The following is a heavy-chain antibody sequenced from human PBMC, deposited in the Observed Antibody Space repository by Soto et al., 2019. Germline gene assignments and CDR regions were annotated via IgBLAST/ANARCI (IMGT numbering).Heavy chain of an antibody. CDR3: ARRRETIFGVVIYNWFDP. D-gene: IGHD3-3*01. CDR1: GGSIRSSSSY. J-gene: IGHJ5*02. V-gene: IGHV4-39*01. CDR2: IYYLGNT. Sequence: SETLSLTCTVSGGSIRSSSSYWGWVRQPPGKGLEWVGSIYYLGNTYYNPSLGSRATISVDTSKNQFSLNLRSVTAADTAVYYCARRRETIFGVVIYNWFDPWGQGTLVTVSS.